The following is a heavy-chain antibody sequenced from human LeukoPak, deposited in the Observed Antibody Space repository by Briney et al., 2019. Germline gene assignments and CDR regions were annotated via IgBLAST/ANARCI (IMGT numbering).Heavy chain of an antibody. D-gene: IGHD5-12*01. CDR1: GFTFSTFA. V-gene: IGHV3-23*01. J-gene: IGHJ5*02. Sequence: GGSLRLSCAASGFTFSTFAMIWVRQPPGKGLEWVSSISGSGGSTYYADSVKGRFTISRDNSKKTLYLQMNSLRAEDTALYYCAKEQRGYSGYMVGSCFDPWGQGTLVTVSS. CDR2: ISGSGGST. CDR3: AKEQRGYSGYMVGSCFDP.